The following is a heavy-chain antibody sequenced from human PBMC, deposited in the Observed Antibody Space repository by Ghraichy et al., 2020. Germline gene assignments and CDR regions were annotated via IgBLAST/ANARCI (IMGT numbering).Heavy chain of an antibody. Sequence: GGSLRLSCAASGFIFSSESMNWVRQAPGKGLEWVSYISSSSSTIYYADSVKGRFTISRDNAKNSLYLQMNSLRDEDTAVYYCARDRCSSTSCSSYYYYMDVWGKGTTVTVSS. J-gene: IGHJ6*03. V-gene: IGHV3-48*02. CDR1: GFIFSSES. D-gene: IGHD2-2*01. CDR3: ARDRCSSTSCSSYYYYMDV. CDR2: ISSSSSTI.